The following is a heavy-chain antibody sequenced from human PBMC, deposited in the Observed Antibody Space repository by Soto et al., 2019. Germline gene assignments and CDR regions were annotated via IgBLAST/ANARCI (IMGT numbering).Heavy chain of an antibody. CDR3: AREVVGFGELTTV. CDR1: GFTFSSYW. D-gene: IGHD3-10*01. CDR2: IKQDGSEK. Sequence: GGSLRLSCAASGFTFSSYWMSWVRQAPGKGLEWVANIKQDGSEKYYVDSVKGRFTISRDNAKNSLYLQMNSLRAEDTAVYYCAREVVGFGELTTVWGQGTLVTVSS. V-gene: IGHV3-7*01. J-gene: IGHJ4*02.